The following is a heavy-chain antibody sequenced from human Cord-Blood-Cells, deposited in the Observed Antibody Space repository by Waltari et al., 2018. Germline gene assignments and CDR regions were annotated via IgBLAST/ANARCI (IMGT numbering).Heavy chain of an antibody. CDR3: ARAAMVTWYFDL. CDR1: GWSFSGYY. J-gene: IGHJ2*01. Sequence: QVQLQQWGAGLLKPSETLSLNCAVYGWSFSGYYRSWLRQPPVKGLEWIGEINHSGSTNYNPSLKSRVTISVDTSKNQFSLKLSSVTAADTAVYYCARAAMVTWYFDLWGRGTLVTVSS. V-gene: IGHV4-34*01. CDR2: INHSGST. D-gene: IGHD5-18*01.